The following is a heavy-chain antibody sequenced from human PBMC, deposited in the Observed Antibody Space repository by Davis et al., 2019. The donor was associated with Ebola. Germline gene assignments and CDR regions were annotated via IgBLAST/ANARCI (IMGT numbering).Heavy chain of an antibody. Sequence: MPTETLSLTCTVSGGSISSYYWSWIRQSPGKGLEWIGYMYYSGSTNYNPSLKGRVTISVDMSKNQISLKLNSVTAADTAVYYCARRSLSYYYDSSGYSLADAFDIWGQGTMVTVSS. CDR3: ARRSLSYYYDSSGYSLADAFDI. V-gene: IGHV4-59*08. D-gene: IGHD3-22*01. CDR2: MYYSGST. J-gene: IGHJ3*02. CDR1: GGSISSYY.